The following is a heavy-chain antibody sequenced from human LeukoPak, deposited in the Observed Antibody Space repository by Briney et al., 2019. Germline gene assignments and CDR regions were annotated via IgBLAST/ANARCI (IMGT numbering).Heavy chain of an antibody. Sequence: GRSLRLSCAASGFSFSSYAMHWVRQAPGKGLEWVAVISYDGSNKYYADSVKGRFTISRDNSKNTLYLRMNSLRAEDTAVYYCARAVDTALVDYWGQGTLVTVSS. J-gene: IGHJ4*02. D-gene: IGHD5-18*01. CDR3: ARAVDTALVDY. CDR2: ISYDGSNK. V-gene: IGHV3-30*04. CDR1: GFSFSSYA.